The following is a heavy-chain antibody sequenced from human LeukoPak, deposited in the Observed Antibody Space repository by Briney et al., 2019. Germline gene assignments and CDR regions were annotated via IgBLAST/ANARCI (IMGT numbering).Heavy chain of an antibody. V-gene: IGHV1-2*06. D-gene: IGHD1-20*01. Sequence: ASVKVSCKASGYTFTGYYIHWVRQAPGQGLEWMGRINPNSGGTNYAQKFQGRVTMTRDTSISTAYMELSRLRSDDTAVYYCARVRYNWNQNSGFDYWGQGTLVTVSS. CDR2: INPNSGGT. CDR3: ARVRYNWNQNSGFDY. CDR1: GYTFTGYY. J-gene: IGHJ4*02.